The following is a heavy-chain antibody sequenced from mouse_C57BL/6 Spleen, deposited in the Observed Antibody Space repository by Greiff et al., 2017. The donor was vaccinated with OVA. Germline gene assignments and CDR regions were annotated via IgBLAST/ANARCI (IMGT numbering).Heavy chain of an antibody. D-gene: IGHD2-2*01. CDR3: ARKGGYDRDFDY. CDR2: IDPSDSYT. CDR1: GYTFTSYW. Sequence: QVQLQQPGAELVMPGASVKLSCKASGYTFTSYWMHWVKQSPGQGLEWIGEIDPSDSYTNYNQKFKGKSTLTVDKTSSTDYMQLSSLTSEDSAVYYCARKGGYDRDFDYWGQGTTLTVSS. J-gene: IGHJ2*01. V-gene: IGHV1-69*01.